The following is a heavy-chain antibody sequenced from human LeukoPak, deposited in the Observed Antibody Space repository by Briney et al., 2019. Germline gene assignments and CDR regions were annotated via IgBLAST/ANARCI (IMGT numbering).Heavy chain of an antibody. CDR3: ARAGQWLVRSFDY. Sequence: SETLSLTCAVYGGSFSGYYWSWIRQPQGKGLEWIGEINHSGSTNYNPSLKSRVTISVDTSKNQFSLKLSSVTAADTAVYYCARAGQWLVRSFDYWGQGTLVTVSS. D-gene: IGHD6-19*01. CDR2: INHSGST. CDR1: GGSFSGYY. V-gene: IGHV4-34*01. J-gene: IGHJ4*02.